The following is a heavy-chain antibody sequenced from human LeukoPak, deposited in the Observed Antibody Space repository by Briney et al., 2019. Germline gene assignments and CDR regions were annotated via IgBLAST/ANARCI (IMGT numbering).Heavy chain of an antibody. D-gene: IGHD6-6*01. Sequence: GSLRLSCSASGFTFKSYAMHWVRQAPGKGLEYVSSINTNGANTHYADSVKGRFTISRDNSRNTVYVQMNSLTPEDTAVYYCVKGLDYSSSQMDSWGQGTLVTVPS. CDR2: INTNGANT. CDR1: GFTFKSYA. CDR3: VKGLDYSSSQMDS. V-gene: IGHV3-64*05. J-gene: IGHJ4*02.